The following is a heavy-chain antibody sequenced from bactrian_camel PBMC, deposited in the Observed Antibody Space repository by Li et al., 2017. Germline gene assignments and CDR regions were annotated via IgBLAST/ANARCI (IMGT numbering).Heavy chain of an antibody. D-gene: IGHD2*01. V-gene: IGHV3S53*01. J-gene: IGHJ4*01. CDR3: AADSAQLPHLASIVMT. CDR1: GYTPSSYC. Sequence: VESGGGSVQAGGSLRLSCAASGYTPSSYCLAWFRQAPGKEREAVATIDEDGSTNYADAVKGRFTISKHNANNTLYLQMNTLKPEDTAAYYCAADSAQLPHLASIVMTIGARGPRSPSP. CDR2: IDEDGST.